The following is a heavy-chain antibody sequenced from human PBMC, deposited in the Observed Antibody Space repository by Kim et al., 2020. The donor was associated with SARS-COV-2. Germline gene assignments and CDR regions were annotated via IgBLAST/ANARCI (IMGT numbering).Heavy chain of an antibody. CDR2: ISYDGSNK. Sequence: GGSLRLSCAASGFSFSSFGMHWVRQAPGKGLEWVAVISYDGSNKYHEDSVKGRFTISRDNSKNTLYLQMNSLRAEDTAVYYCAKRDDYGDTPSYYGMDV. D-gene: IGHD4-17*01. CDR3: AKRDDYGDTPSYYGMDV. J-gene: IGHJ6*01. CDR1: GFSFSSFG. V-gene: IGHV3-30*18.